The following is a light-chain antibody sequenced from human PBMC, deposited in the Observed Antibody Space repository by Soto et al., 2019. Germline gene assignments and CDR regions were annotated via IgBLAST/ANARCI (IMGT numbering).Light chain of an antibody. CDR2: AAS. J-gene: IGKJ5*01. CDR1: QDIRES. V-gene: IGKV1-33*01. CDR3: QHYHDLPII. Sequence: DIQMTQSPSSLSASVGDRVTLTCQASQDIRESLNWYQQKPGEAPKLXIFAASKLAVGVPSRFSGSGAGTQFTLTISSLQHEDIETDFCQHYHDLPIIFGQGTRLEIK.